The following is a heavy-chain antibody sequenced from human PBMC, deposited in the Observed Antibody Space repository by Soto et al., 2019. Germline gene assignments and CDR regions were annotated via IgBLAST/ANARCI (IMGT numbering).Heavy chain of an antibody. D-gene: IGHD2-8*01. J-gene: IGHJ4*02. CDR1: GFTFSTYA. CDR3: AKGPRMVYSDF. Sequence: GGSLRLSCAASGFTFSTYAMTWVRQAPGKGPEWLSTISDSGGTKFYADSVKGRFTISRDNSKNTLYVQMNSLRAEDTAVYYCAKGPRMVYSDFWGRGTLVTVSS. CDR2: ISDSGGTK. V-gene: IGHV3-23*01.